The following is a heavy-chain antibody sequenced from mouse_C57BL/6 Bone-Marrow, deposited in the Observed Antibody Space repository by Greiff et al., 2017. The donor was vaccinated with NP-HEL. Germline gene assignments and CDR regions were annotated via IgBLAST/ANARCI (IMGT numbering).Heavy chain of an antibody. CDR1: GFSLTSYG. CDR2: IWSGGST. CDR3: ARETAQALYYFDY. V-gene: IGHV2-2*01. J-gene: IGHJ2*01. Sequence: QVQLKESGPGLVQPSQCLSITCTVSGFSLTSYGVHWVRQSPGKGLEWLGVIWSGGSTDYNAAFISRLSISKDNSKSQVFFKMNSLQADDTATYYGARETAQALYYFDYWGQGTTLTVSS. D-gene: IGHD3-2*02.